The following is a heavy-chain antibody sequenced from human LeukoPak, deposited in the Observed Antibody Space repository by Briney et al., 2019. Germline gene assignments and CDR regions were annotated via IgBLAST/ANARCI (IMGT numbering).Heavy chain of an antibody. Sequence: SETLPLTCAVYGGSFSGYHWSWIRQPPGKGLEWIGEINHSGSTNYNPSLKSRVTISVDTSKNQFSLKVSSVTAADTAVYYCARQYCSSTSCSYDYWGQGTLVTVSS. CDR1: GGSFSGYH. J-gene: IGHJ4*02. CDR3: ARQYCSSTSCSYDY. V-gene: IGHV4-34*01. D-gene: IGHD2-2*01. CDR2: INHSGST.